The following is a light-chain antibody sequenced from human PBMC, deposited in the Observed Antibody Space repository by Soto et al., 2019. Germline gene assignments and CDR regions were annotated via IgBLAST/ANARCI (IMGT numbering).Light chain of an antibody. CDR2: STS. V-gene: IGKV3-20*01. J-gene: IGKJ1*01. CDR1: QSVGSSY. CDR3: HQYDRPIWT. Sequence: ENVLTQSPGTLSLSPEERATLSCRASQSVGSSYLACYQQKPGQAPRLLIYSTSSRATDIPDRFSGSGSGTDFTLTISRLEPEDFAVYYFHQYDRPIWTFGQGTKVEIK.